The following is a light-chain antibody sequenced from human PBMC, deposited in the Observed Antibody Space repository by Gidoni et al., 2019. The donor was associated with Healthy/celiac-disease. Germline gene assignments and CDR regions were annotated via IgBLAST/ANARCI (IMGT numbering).Light chain of an antibody. V-gene: IGKV3-20*01. CDR2: GAS. J-gene: IGKJ1*01. Sequence: IVLTHSPATLSLSPGERATLSCRASQRVSSSYLAWYQQKPGQAPRLLIYGASSRATGIPDRFSGSGSGTDFTLTISRLEPEDFAVYYCQQYGSSPWTFGQGTKVEIK. CDR3: QQYGSSPWT. CDR1: QRVSSSY.